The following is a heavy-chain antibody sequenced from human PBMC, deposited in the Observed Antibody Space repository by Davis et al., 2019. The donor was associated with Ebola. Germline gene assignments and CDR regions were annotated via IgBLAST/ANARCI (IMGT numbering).Heavy chain of an antibody. V-gene: IGHV4-59*01. J-gene: IGHJ5*02. CDR2: IYYSGST. CDR1: GGSISSYY. D-gene: IGHD4-23*01. Sequence: MPSETLSLTCTVSGGSISSYYWSWIRQRPGKGLEWNGYIYYSGSTNYNPSLKSRVTISVDTSKNQFSLKLSSVTAADTAVYYCASLDYGGNSGLDPWGQGTLVTVSS. CDR3: ASLDYGGNSGLDP.